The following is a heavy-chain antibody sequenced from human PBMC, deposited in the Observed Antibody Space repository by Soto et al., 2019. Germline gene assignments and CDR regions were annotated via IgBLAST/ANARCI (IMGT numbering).Heavy chain of an antibody. J-gene: IGHJ4*02. V-gene: IGHV1-58*01. CDR3: AAEGYDSLTGYNFDY. CDR2: IVVGSGNT. CDR1: GFTFTISA. Sequence: QMQLVQSGPEVKKPGTSVQVSCKASGFTFTISAVQWVRQARGKRLEWIGWIVVGSGNTNYAQKFQERVTITRDMSTSTAYMELSSLRSEDTAVYYCAAEGYDSLTGYNFDYWVQGTLVTVS. D-gene: IGHD3-9*01.